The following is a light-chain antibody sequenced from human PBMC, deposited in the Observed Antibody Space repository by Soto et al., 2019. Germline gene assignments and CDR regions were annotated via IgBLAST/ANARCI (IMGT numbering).Light chain of an antibody. Sequence: EIIMTQSXATLSVSPGEGVTLSCRASQGIGDTLAWYQHKPGQTPRLLIYDTSTRATGVPARFSGSRSGTEFTLTINSLXSXXFAVYXXXXXNNWPLTFGGGTKVEN. J-gene: IGKJ4*01. CDR1: QGIGDT. CDR2: DTS. V-gene: IGKV3-15*01. CDR3: XXXNNWPLT.